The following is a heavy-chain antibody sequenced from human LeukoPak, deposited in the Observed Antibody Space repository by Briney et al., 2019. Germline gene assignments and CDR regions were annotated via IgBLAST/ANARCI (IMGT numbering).Heavy chain of an antibody. Sequence: GGSLRLSCTTSGFAFDDFAMSWVRQPAGKGLEWVGFIRRRAYGGAAEYAASVKGRFIISRDDSKGIACLQMNSLKTEDTAVYYCSRNVLVDFDYWGQGSRVIVSP. J-gene: IGHJ4*02. V-gene: IGHV3-49*04. D-gene: IGHD6-6*01. CDR3: SRNVLVDFDY. CDR2: IRRRAYGGAA. CDR1: GFAFDDFA.